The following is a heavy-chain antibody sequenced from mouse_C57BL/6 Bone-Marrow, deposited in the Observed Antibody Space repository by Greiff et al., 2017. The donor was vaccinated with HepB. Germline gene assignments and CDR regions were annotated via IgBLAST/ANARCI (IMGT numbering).Heavy chain of an antibody. D-gene: IGHD2-5*01. CDR3: ARDYSNCSGFAY. J-gene: IGHJ3*01. CDR2: IHPNSGST. Sequence: QVQLQQPGAELVKPGASVKLSCKASGYTFTSYWMHWVTQRPGQGLEWIGMIHPNSGSTNYNEKFKSKATLTVDKSSSTAYMQLCSLTSEDSAVYYCARDYSNCSGFAYWGQGTLVTVSA. V-gene: IGHV1-64*01. CDR1: GYTFTSYW.